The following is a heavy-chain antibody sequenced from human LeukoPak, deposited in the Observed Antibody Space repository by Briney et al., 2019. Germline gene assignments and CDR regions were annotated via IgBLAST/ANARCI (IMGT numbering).Heavy chain of an antibody. CDR1: DDSISSSSYY. CDR2: IYSSGST. V-gene: IGHV4-39*01. D-gene: IGHD1-26*01. Sequence: SETLSLTCTVSDDSISSSSYYWGWIRQPPGKGLERIGSIYSSGSTYYNASLQSRVTISIETSKNQISLRLNSVTAADTAMYYCAKSGGYGLIDYWGQGTLVTVSS. J-gene: IGHJ4*02. CDR3: AKSGGYGLIDY.